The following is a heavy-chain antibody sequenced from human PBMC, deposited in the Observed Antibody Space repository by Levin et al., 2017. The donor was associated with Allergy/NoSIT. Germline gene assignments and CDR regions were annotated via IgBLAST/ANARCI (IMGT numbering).Heavy chain of an antibody. Sequence: GGSLRLSCSASGFTFSSYAMHWVRQAPGKGLEYVSAISSNGGSTYYADSVKGRFTISRDNSKNTLYLQMSSLRAEDTAVYYWVRSKYQLLFWGYYYYYYMDVWGKGTTVTVSS. CDR1: GFTFSSYA. CDR3: VRSKYQLLFWGYYYYYYMDV. D-gene: IGHD2-2*01. CDR2: ISSNGGST. J-gene: IGHJ6*03. V-gene: IGHV3-64D*06.